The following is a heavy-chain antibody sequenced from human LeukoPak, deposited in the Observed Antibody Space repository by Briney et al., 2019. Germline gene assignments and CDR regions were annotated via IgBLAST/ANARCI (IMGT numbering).Heavy chain of an antibody. V-gene: IGHV1-24*01. CDR1: GGTFSSYA. Sequence: ASVKVSCKASGGTFSSYAISWVRQAPGQGLEWMGGFDPEDGETIYAQKFQGRVTMTEDTSTDTAYMELSSLRSEDTAVYYCATDRYTIFGVVEFDYWGQGTLVTVSS. D-gene: IGHD3-3*01. J-gene: IGHJ4*02. CDR3: ATDRYTIFGVVEFDY. CDR2: FDPEDGET.